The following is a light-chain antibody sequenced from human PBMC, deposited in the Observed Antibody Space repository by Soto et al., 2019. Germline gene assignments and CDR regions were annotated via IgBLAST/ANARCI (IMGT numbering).Light chain of an antibody. CDR1: QSVSSSF. Sequence: EIVLTQSPGTLSLSPGERATLSCRASQSVSSSFLAWYQQKPGQAPRLLIYGASSRATGIPDRCSGSGSGTAFTLTISRLEPEDFAAYYCQQYGSSPWTFGQGPKVDIK. V-gene: IGKV3-20*01. CDR2: GAS. CDR3: QQYGSSPWT. J-gene: IGKJ1*01.